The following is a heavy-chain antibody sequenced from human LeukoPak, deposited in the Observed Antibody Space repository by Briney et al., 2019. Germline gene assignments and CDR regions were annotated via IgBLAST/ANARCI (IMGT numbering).Heavy chain of an antibody. CDR2: MNPNSGNT. V-gene: IGHV1-8*01. D-gene: IGHD3-9*01. Sequence: GASVKVSCKASGYTFTSYDINWVRQATGQGLEWMGWMNPNSGNTGYAQKFQGRVTMTRNTSISTAHMELSSLRSEDTAVYYCARVPRRITIFILDYWGQGTLVTVSS. CDR1: GYTFTSYD. J-gene: IGHJ4*02. CDR3: ARVPRRITIFILDY.